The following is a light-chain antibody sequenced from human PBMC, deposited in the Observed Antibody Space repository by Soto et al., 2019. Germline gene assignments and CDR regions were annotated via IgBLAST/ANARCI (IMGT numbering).Light chain of an antibody. CDR2: GVS. Sequence: ENVLTQSPGTLSLSPGERATLSCRASQSVSSTCLAWYQQKPGQAPRLLIYGVSSRTTGIPDRFSGSGSGTDFTLTISRLEPEDFAVYYCQQYGSSPRTFGQGTKVEIK. V-gene: IGKV3-20*01. CDR3: QQYGSSPRT. J-gene: IGKJ1*01. CDR1: QSVSSTC.